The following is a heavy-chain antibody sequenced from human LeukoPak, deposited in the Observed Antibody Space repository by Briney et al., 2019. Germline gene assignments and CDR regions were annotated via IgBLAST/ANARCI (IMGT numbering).Heavy chain of an antibody. Sequence: GGSLRLSCAASGFTFSSYAMSWVRQAPGKGLEWVSAISGSGGSTYYADSVKGRFTISRDNSKNTLYLQMNSLRAEDTAVYYCAKRNYYDSSGYPGPFDYWGQGTLVTVSS. CDR1: GFTFSSYA. D-gene: IGHD3-22*01. CDR3: AKRNYYDSSGYPGPFDY. V-gene: IGHV3-23*01. J-gene: IGHJ4*02. CDR2: ISGSGGST.